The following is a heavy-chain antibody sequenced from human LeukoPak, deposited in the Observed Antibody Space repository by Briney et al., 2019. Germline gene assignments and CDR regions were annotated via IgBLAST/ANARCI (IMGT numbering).Heavy chain of an antibody. Sequence: GGSLRFPCAASGFTFSSYSMNWVRQAPGKGLEWVSSISSSSSYIYYADSVKGRFTISRDNAKNSLYLQMDSLRAEDTAVYYCARESVCSGGSCYPDYWGQGTLVTVSS. V-gene: IGHV3-21*01. CDR1: GFTFSSYS. D-gene: IGHD2-15*01. J-gene: IGHJ4*02. CDR3: ARESVCSGGSCYPDY. CDR2: ISSSSSYI.